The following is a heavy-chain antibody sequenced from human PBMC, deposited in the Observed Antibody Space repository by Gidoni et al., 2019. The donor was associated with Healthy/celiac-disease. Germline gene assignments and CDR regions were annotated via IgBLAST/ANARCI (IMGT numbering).Heavy chain of an antibody. V-gene: IGHV4-30-4*01. CDR3: ARDRAYYYDSSGFFDY. CDR1: GGSISSGDYY. J-gene: IGHJ4*02. CDR2: IYYSGST. Sequence: QVQLQESGPGLVKPSQTLSLTCTVSGGSISSGDYYWSWLRQPPGKGLEWIGYIYYSGSTYYNPALKSRVTISVDTSKNQFSLKLSSVTAADTAVYYCARDRAYYYDSSGFFDYWGQGTLVTVSS. D-gene: IGHD3-22*01.